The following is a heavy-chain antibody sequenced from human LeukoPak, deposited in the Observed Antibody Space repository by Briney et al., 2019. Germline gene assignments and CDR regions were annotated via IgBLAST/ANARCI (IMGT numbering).Heavy chain of an antibody. CDR3: VRDGGYSGYEY. CDR1: GFTFSTYW. V-gene: IGHV3-7*04. CDR2: IKQDGSVK. Sequence: GGSLRLSCAASGFTFSTYWMTWVRQAPGKGLEWVANIKQDGSVKYYVDSMKGRISISRDNAKKSLYLQMNSLRAEDTAVYYCVRDGGYSGYEYWGQGTLVTVSS. J-gene: IGHJ4*02. D-gene: IGHD5-12*01.